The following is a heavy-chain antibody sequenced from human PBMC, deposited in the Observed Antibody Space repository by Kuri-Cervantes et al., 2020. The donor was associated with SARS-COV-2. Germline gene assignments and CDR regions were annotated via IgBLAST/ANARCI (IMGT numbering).Heavy chain of an antibody. CDR1: GFTFSSYA. D-gene: IGHD3-16*01. CDR2: ISYDGSNK. V-gene: IGHV3-30-3*01. J-gene: IGHJ4*02. CDR3: ARDPGGTS. Sequence: SLKISCAASGFTFSSYAMHWVRQAPGKGLEWVAVISYDGSNKYYADSVKGRFTISRDNSKNTLYLQMNSLRAEDTAVYYCARDPGGTSWGQGTLVTVSS.